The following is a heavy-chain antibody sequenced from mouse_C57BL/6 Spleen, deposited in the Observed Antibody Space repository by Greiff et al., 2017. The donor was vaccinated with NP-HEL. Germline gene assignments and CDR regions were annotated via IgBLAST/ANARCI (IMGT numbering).Heavy chain of an antibody. CDR3: ARHEGYGSSSYWYFDV. V-gene: IGHV1-62-2*01. J-gene: IGHJ1*03. CDR1: GYTFTEYT. D-gene: IGHD1-1*01. CDR2: FYPGSGSI. Sequence: VKLVESGAELVKPGASVKLSCKASGYTFTEYTIHWVKQRSGQGLEWIGWFYPGSGSIKYNEKFKDKATLTADKSSSTVYMELSRLTSEDSAVYFCARHEGYGSSSYWYFDVWGTGTTVTVSS.